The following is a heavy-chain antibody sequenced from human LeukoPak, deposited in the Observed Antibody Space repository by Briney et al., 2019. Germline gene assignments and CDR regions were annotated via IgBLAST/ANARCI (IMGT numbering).Heavy chain of an antibody. CDR3: ARGAYYHYMDV. V-gene: IGHV4-4*07. J-gene: IGHJ6*03. CDR1: GGSISSCY. Sequence: SETLSLTCIVSGGSISSCYWSWIRQPAGKGLEWIGRIYTSGSTNYNPSLKSRVTMSLDTSKNQFSLRLSSVTAADTAVYYCARGAYYHYMDVWGKGTTVTVSS. CDR2: IYTSGST.